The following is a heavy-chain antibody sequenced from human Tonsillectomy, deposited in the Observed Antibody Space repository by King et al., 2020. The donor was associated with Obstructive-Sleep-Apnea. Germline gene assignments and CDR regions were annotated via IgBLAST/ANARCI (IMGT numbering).Heavy chain of an antibody. CDR2: FSWNSGSI. D-gene: IGHD4-17*01. CDR3: AKDRGLTVTHGLDV. J-gene: IGHJ6*02. CDR1: GFTFDDYA. Sequence: VQLVESGGGLVQPGRSLRLSCAASGFTFDDYAMHWVRQAPGKGLEGVSGFSWNSGSIGYADSVKGRFTISRDNAKKSLYLQMNSLRVEDSALCYCAKDRGLTVTHGLDVWGQGTTVTVSS. V-gene: IGHV3-9*01.